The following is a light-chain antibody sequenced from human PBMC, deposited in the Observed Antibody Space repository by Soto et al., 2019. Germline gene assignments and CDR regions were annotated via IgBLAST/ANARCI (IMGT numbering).Light chain of an antibody. V-gene: IGLV2-14*01. J-gene: IGLJ2*01. CDR3: ASSTSSSPSVI. CDR1: SSDVGGYKY. Sequence: QSVLTQPASVSGSPGQSITISCTGTSSDVGGYKYVSWYQQHPDKAPKLIIYEVSNRPSGISSRFSGSKSGNTASLTISGLHAEDEADYCCASSTSSSPSVIFGRGTKLTVL. CDR2: EVS.